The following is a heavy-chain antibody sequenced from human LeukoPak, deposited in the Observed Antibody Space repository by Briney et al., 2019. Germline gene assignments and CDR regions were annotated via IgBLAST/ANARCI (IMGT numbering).Heavy chain of an antibody. CDR2: INSDGSDT. D-gene: IGHD4-17*01. CDR1: GFTFSSYW. Sequence: HPGGSLRLSCAASGFTFSSYWMYRVRQAPGKGLVWVSRINSDGSDTSYADSVQGRFTISRDNAKNTLYLQMNSLRAEDTAVYYCGKCTTGNTHYPIDYWGQGTLVTVSS. V-gene: IGHV3-74*01. J-gene: IGHJ4*02. CDR3: GKCTTGNTHYPIDY.